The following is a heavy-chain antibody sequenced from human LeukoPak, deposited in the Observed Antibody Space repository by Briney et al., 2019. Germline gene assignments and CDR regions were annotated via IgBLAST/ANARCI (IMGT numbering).Heavy chain of an antibody. Sequence: ASVKVSCKASGYTFTGYYMHWVRQAPGQGLEWMGWINPNSGGTNYAQKFQGRVTMTRDTSISTAYMELSRLRSDDTAVYYCARDLAAAGHRNWFDPWGQGTLVTVSS. V-gene: IGHV1-2*02. CDR2: INPNSGGT. J-gene: IGHJ5*02. D-gene: IGHD6-13*01. CDR3: ARDLAAAGHRNWFDP. CDR1: GYTFTGYY.